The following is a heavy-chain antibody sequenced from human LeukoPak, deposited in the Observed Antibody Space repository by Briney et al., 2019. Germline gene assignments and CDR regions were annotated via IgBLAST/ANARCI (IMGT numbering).Heavy chain of an antibody. D-gene: IGHD6-13*01. V-gene: IGHV3-23*01. CDR3: AKEGAGIAGTGYFDY. CDR1: GFTFSTYA. J-gene: IGHJ4*02. CDR2: ISGSGGNT. Sequence: GGSLRLSCAATGFTFSTYAMSWVRQAPGKGLEWVSGISGSGGNTYYADSVKGRFTISRDNSKNTLYLQMNSLRAEDTAVYYCAKEGAGIAGTGYFDYWGQGTLVTVSS.